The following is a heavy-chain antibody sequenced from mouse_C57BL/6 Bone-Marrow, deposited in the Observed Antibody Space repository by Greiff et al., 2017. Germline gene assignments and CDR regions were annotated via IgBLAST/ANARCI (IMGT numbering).Heavy chain of an antibody. D-gene: IGHD2-4*01. CDR3: ARIALDYLAWFAY. Sequence: QVTLKESGPGILQPSQTLSLTCSFSGFSLRTFGMGVGWIRQPSGKGLEWLAPIWWDDDTYYNPALEGRLTISKDNSTNPVFLKIANVDTEDTSTYYCARIALDYLAWFAYWGQGTLVTVSA. V-gene: IGHV8-8*01. CDR1: GFSLRTFGMG. CDR2: IWWDDDT. J-gene: IGHJ3*01.